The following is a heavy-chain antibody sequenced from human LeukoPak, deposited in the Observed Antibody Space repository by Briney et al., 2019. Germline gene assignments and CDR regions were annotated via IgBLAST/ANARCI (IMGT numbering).Heavy chain of an antibody. CDR2: INHSGST. V-gene: IGHV4-34*01. CDR1: GGSFSGYY. CDR3: ARYHYYGSGSYYKS. D-gene: IGHD3-10*01. Sequence: SETLSLTCAVYGGSFSGYYWSWIRQPPGKGLEWIGEINHSGSTNYNPSLKSRVTISVDTSKNQFSLKLSSVTAADTAVYYCARYHYYGSGSYYKSWGQGTLVTVSS. J-gene: IGHJ4*02.